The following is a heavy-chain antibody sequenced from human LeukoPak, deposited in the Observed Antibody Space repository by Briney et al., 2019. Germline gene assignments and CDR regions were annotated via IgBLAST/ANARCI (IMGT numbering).Heavy chain of an antibody. CDR2: ISYDGSNK. J-gene: IGHJ4*02. V-gene: IGHV3-30-3*01. D-gene: IGHD6-19*01. CDR1: GFTFSSYA. Sequence: GRSLRLSCAASGFTFSSYAMHWVRQAPGKGLEWVAVISYDGSNKYYADSVKGRFTISRDNSKNTLYLQMNSLRAEDTAMYYCARGDYDSSGWYIRGDFDYWGQGTLVTVSS. CDR3: ARGDYDSSGWYIRGDFDY.